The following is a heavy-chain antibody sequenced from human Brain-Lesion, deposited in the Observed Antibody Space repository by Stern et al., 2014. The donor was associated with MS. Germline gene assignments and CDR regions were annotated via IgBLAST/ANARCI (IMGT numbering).Heavy chain of an antibody. J-gene: IGHJ6*02. CDR3: ARGRVVPGFQYYATDV. CDR2: IFNSGST. Sequence: VQLVESGPGLVKPSQTLSLSCTVSGGSISSGGYYWSWIRQPAGKGLEWIGRIFNSGSTSYNTSLKSRVHTSIHTSKNPISLSLNPMTAADTAVYYCARGRVVPGFQYYATDVWGQGTTVIVSS. CDR1: GGSISSGGYY. D-gene: IGHD2-2*01. V-gene: IGHV4-61*02.